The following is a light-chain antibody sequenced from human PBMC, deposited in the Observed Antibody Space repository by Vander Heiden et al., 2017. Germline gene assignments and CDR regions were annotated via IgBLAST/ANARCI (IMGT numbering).Light chain of an antibody. V-gene: IGLV3-25*03. CDR1: ALPKQD. CDR3: QSADSSGTYPWV. J-gene: IGLJ3*02. Sequence: SYELTQPPPVSVSTGQTARITCSGDALPKQDAYWYQQKPGQAPVLVIYKDSERPSGIPERFSGSSSGTTGTLTISGVQAEDVADYYCQSADSSGTYPWVFGGGTKLTVL. CDR2: KDS.